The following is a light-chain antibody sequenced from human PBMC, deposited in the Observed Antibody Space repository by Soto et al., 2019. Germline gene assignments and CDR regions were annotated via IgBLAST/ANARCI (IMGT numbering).Light chain of an antibody. CDR3: QQYDNLPLT. CDR2: AAS. V-gene: IGKV1-33*01. Sequence: DIQMPQSPSSLSASVGDRVTITCQASQDLSNYLNWYQQKPGQAPKLLNYAASNLDTDVTSMFRVSGNRTEFTFAISSLQTEDIAPDYCQQYDNLPLTFGGGTKVEIK. J-gene: IGKJ4*01. CDR1: QDLSNY.